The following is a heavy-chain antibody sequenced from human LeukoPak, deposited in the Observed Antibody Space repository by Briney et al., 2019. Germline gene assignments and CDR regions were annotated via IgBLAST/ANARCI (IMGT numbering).Heavy chain of an antibody. CDR2: IKQDGSDK. D-gene: IGHD6-13*01. Sequence: GESPRLSCTASGFTFSNFWMGWVRQAPGKGLEWVANIKQDGSDKYYVDSVKGRFTISRDNAKNSLYLQMNSLRAEDTAVYYCARDLYSSSWYWFDPWGQGTLVTVSS. CDR3: ARDLYSSSWYWFDP. V-gene: IGHV3-7*01. J-gene: IGHJ5*02. CDR1: GFTFSNFW.